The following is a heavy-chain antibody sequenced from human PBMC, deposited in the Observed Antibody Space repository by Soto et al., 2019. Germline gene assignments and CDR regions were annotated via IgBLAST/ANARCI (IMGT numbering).Heavy chain of an antibody. Sequence: PGGSLRLSCAASGFTFSSYGMHWVRQAPGKGLEWVAVISYDGSNKYYADSVKGRFTISRDNAQNSFFLQMNSPRVGDTAVYYCARTDRDFYGLDVWGQGTTVTVSS. CDR3: ARTDRDFYGLDV. CDR2: ISYDGSNK. J-gene: IGHJ6*02. CDR1: GFTFSSYG. V-gene: IGHV3-30*03.